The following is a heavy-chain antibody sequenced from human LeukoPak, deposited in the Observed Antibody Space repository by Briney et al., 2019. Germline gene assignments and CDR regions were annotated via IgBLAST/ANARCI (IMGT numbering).Heavy chain of an antibody. D-gene: IGHD2-8*01. CDR2: INPNSGGT. Sequence: GASVKVSCKASGYTFTGYYMHWVRQAPGQGLEWMGWINPNSGGTNYAQKFQGRVTMTRDTSISTAYMELSRLRSDDTAVYYCARDFGYCTNGVCRYANEDAFDIWGQGTMVTVSS. V-gene: IGHV1-2*02. J-gene: IGHJ3*02. CDR3: ARDFGYCTNGVCRYANEDAFDI. CDR1: GYTFTGYY.